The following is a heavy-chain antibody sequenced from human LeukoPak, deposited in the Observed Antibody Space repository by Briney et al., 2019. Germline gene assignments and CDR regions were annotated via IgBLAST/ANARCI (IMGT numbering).Heavy chain of an antibody. J-gene: IGHJ4*02. D-gene: IGHD3-16*01. CDR3: AKEDRRGRHFDY. CDR2: ISWNSGSI. Sequence: GGSLRLSCAASGFTFDDYAMHWVRQAPGKGLEWVSGISWNSGSIGYADSVKGRFTISRDNAKNSLYLQMNSLRAEDTALYYCAKEDRRGRHFDYWGQGTLVTVSS. CDR1: GFTFDDYA. V-gene: IGHV3-9*01.